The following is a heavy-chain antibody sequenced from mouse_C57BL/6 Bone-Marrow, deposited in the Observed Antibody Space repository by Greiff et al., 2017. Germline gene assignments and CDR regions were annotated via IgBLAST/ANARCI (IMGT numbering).Heavy chain of an antibody. CDR2: IGPGSGST. D-gene: IGHD2-4*01. CDR3: ASYYDYPRPFDY. V-gene: IGHV1-77*01. J-gene: IGHJ2*01. Sequence: VQLQQPGAELVKPGASVKVSCKASGYTFTSYWMHWVKQRPGQGLEWIGKIGPGSGSTYYNEKFKGKATLTADKSSSTAYMQLSSLTSEDSAVYFCASYYDYPRPFDYWGQGTTLTVSS. CDR1: GYTFTSYW.